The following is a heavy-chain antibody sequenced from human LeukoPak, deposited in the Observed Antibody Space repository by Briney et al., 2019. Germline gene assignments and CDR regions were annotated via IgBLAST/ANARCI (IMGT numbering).Heavy chain of an antibody. Sequence: SGGSLRLSCAASGFTFSSYWMCWVRQAPGKGLGCVANIKQDGSEKYYVDSVRGRFTLSRDNAKNSLYLQMNSLRVEDTAVYYCATSAARAIESWGQGTLVTVSS. CDR1: GFTFSSYW. CDR3: ATSAARAIES. D-gene: IGHD6-25*01. J-gene: IGHJ4*02. V-gene: IGHV3-7*01. CDR2: IKQDGSEK.